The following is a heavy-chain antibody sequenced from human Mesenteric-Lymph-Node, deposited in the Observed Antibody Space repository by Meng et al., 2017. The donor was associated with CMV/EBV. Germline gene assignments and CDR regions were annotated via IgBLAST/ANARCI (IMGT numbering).Heavy chain of an antibody. CDR1: GFTFSSYW. D-gene: IGHD2-2*01. CDR3: ARDKAPAGYYYYGMDV. J-gene: IGHJ6*02. Sequence: GGSLRLSCAASGFTFSSYWMTWVRQAPGKGLEWVANIKQDGSAKYYLDSVKGRFTISRDNAKNSLYLRMNSLRAEDTAVYFCARDKAPAGYYYYGMDVWGQGTTVTVSS. V-gene: IGHV3-7*01. CDR2: IKQDGSAK.